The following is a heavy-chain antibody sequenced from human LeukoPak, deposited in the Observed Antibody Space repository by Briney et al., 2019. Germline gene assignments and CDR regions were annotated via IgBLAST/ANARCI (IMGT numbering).Heavy chain of an antibody. CDR1: GFTFSSYS. CDR3: ARGTRVGATLFDY. D-gene: IGHD1-26*01. J-gene: IGHJ4*02. V-gene: IGHV3-21*01. Sequence: PGGFLRLSCAASGFTFSSYSMNWVRQAPGKGLEWVSSISSSSSYIYYADSVKGRFTISRDNAKNSLYLQMNSLRAEDTAVYYCARGTRVGATLFDYWGQGTLVTVSS. CDR2: ISSSSSYI.